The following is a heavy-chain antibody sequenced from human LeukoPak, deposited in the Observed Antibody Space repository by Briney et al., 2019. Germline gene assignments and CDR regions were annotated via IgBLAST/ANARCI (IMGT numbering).Heavy chain of an antibody. CDR2: ISNSGSTK. J-gene: IGHJ4*02. CDR1: GFSFISVW. Sequence: GGSLRLSCVGSGFSFISVWLNWVRQTPGKGLEWVSYISNSGSTKYYADSVKGRFTISRDNAKNSLYLQMNSLRAEDTAVYYCARESYYGSGSEGYFAYWGQGTLVTVSS. D-gene: IGHD3-10*01. CDR3: ARESYYGSGSEGYFAY. V-gene: IGHV3-11*01.